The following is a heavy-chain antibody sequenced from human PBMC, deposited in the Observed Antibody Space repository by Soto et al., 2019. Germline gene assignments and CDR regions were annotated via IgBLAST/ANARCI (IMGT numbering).Heavy chain of an antibody. J-gene: IGHJ6*02. CDR1: GFTFSSYV. V-gene: IGHV3-23*01. Sequence: EVQLLESGGGLVQPGGSLRLSCAASGFTFSSYVMSWVRQAPGKGLEWVSAISGSGGNTYYADSVKGRFTISRDNSKNTLYLQMNSLRVEDTAVYYCAAVHVDGTVTYYYGMDVWGQGTTVTVSS. CDR2: ISGSGGNT. CDR3: AAVHVDGTVTYYYGMDV. D-gene: IGHD4-4*01.